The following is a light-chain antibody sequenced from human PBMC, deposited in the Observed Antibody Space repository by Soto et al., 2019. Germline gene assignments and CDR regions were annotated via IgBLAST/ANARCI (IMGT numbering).Light chain of an antibody. Sequence: DIPMTQSPSTLSASVGDRVTITCRASQSISSWLAWYQQKPGKAPKLLIYKATSLESGVPSRFSGSGSGTEFTLTISSMQPDDFASYYCQHFVAFGQGTKVEIK. CDR1: QSISSW. J-gene: IGKJ1*01. CDR2: KAT. V-gene: IGKV1-5*03. CDR3: QHFVA.